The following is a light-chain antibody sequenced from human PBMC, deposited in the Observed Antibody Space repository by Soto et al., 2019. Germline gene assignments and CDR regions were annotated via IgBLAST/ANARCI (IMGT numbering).Light chain of an antibody. J-gene: IGKJ1*01. CDR1: QGISNY. V-gene: IGKV1-27*01. CDR3: QKYLSALWT. CDR2: AAS. Sequence: IHMTQSPASLSASIGDRVTITCRASQGISNYLAWYQQKPGKVPKLLIYAASTLQSGVPSRFSGSGSGTDFTLTISSLQPEDVATYYCQKYLSALWTFGQGTKVDIK.